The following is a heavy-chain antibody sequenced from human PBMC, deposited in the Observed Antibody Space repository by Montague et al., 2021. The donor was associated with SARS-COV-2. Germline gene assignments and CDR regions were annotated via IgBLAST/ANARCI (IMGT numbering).Heavy chain of an antibody. D-gene: IGHD2-21*02. V-gene: IGHV4-39*01. CDR1: GGSITSSAYY. CDR2: IYYSGNT. J-gene: IGHJ6*02. CDR3: ASLGSPAYGGGDCYIGDYGTDV. Sequence: SETLSLTCTVSGGSITSSAYYWSWLRQPPGKGLEWIGTIYYSGNTYSNPSLKSRLTISMDTSKNQFSLKINSVTAADTAVYFCASLGSPAYGGGDCYIGDYGTDVWGQGTRVTVSS.